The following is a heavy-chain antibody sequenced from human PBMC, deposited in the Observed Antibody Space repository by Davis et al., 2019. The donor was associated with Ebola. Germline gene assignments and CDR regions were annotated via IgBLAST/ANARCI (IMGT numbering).Heavy chain of an antibody. CDR1: GGSFSGYY. CDR2: INHSGST. Sequence: SETLSLTCAVYGGSFSGYYWSWIRQPPGKGLEWIGEINHSGSTNYNPSLKSRVTISVDTSKNQFSLKLSSVTAADTAVYYCARLRQMYYYGSSYWYFDLWGRGTLVTVSS. D-gene: IGHD3-10*01. V-gene: IGHV4-34*01. CDR3: ARLRQMYYYGSSYWYFDL. J-gene: IGHJ2*01.